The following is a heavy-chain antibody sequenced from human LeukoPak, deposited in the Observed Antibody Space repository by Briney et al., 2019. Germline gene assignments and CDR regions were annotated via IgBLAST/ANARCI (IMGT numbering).Heavy chain of an antibody. CDR1: GGTLSSYA. J-gene: IGHJ4*02. CDR2: IIPIFGTA. Sequence: SVKVSCKSSGGTLSSYAISWVRQAPGQGLEWMGGIIPIFGTANYAQKFQGRVTITADESTSTAYMELSSLRSEDTAVYYCASAHSSGWYYLVYWGRGTLVSVSS. CDR3: ASAHSSGWYYLVY. V-gene: IGHV1-69*13. D-gene: IGHD6-19*01.